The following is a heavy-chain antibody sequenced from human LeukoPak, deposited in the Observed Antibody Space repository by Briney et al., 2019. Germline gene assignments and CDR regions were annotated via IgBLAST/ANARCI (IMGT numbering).Heavy chain of an antibody. CDR1: GFSFSNYV. Sequence: PGGSLRLSCAASGFSFSNYVMSWVRQAPGKGIEWDSSFSGGGGSTYYADSVKGRFTISTDNSKNTLYLQMNSLRAEDTAVYYCAKGWQVGYWGQGTLVTVSS. V-gene: IGHV3-23*01. CDR3: AKGWQVGY. J-gene: IGHJ4*02. CDR2: FSGGGGST. D-gene: IGHD3-10*01.